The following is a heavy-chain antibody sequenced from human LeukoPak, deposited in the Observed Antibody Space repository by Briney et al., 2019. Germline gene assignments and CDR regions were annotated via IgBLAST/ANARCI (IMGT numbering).Heavy chain of an antibody. J-gene: IGHJ6*02. D-gene: IGHD3-3*01. CDR3: ARHFGVISKGVYYYYYGFDV. CDR1: GFTVSTIY. V-gene: IGHV3-66*04. Sequence: PGGSLRLSCAASGFTVSTIYMSWVRQAPGKGLEWVSVVYSGGSTYYADSVKGRFTISRDNSKNTLYLQMSSLRAEDTAVYYCARHFGVISKGVYYYYYGFDVWGQAISLTVSS. CDR2: VYSGGST.